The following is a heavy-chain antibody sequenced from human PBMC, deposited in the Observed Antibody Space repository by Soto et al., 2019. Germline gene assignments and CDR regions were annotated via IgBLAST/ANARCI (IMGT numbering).Heavy chain of an antibody. D-gene: IGHD3-3*01. Sequence: EVQLLESGGGLVQPGGSLRLSCAASGFSFTDYGMSWVRQAPGKGLEWVSTITGSGGTTYYADSVKGRVTISRDNSKDTLYLEMNSLRADDTAVYYCAQGHPRVVTIFGVEYWGQGTRVIVSS. J-gene: IGHJ4*02. CDR1: GFSFTDYG. CDR2: ITGSGGTT. V-gene: IGHV3-23*01. CDR3: AQGHPRVVTIFGVEY.